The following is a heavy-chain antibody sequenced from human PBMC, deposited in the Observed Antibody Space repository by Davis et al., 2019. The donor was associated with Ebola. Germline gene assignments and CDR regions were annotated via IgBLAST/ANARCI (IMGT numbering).Heavy chain of an antibody. CDR3: ALRLRYYYGMDV. D-gene: IGHD4-17*01. CDR2: ISASNGNT. V-gene: IGHV1-18*04. J-gene: IGHJ6*02. Sequence: AASVKVSCKASGYTFTSYGISWVRQAPGQGLEWMGWISASNGNTDYAQKLQGRVTMTTDTSTSTAYMELRSLRSDDTAVYYCALRLRYYYGMDVWGQGTTVTVSS. CDR1: GYTFTSYG.